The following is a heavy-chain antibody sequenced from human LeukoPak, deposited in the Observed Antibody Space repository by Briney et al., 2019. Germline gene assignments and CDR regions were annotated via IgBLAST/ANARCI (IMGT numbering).Heavy chain of an antibody. CDR2: IFGAATT. CDR1: GFAVSGIS. V-gene: IGHV3-53*01. J-gene: IGHJ4*02. D-gene: IGHD2-15*01. Sequence: GGSLRLSCEVSGFAVSGISMAWVRQAPGKGLEWVAVIFGAATTYYADSVKGRFTISRDNSKNILYLQMNSLRAEDTAVYYCARAIQFGGYFDYWGQGTLVTVST. CDR3: ARAIQFGGYFDY.